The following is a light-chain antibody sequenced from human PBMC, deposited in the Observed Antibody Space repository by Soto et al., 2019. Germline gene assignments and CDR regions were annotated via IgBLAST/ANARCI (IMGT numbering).Light chain of an antibody. CDR1: SSDVGGYNY. Sequence: QSVLTQPASVSGSPGQSITISCTGTSSDVGGYNYVPWYQQHPGKAPKLMIYEVSNRPSGVSNRFSGSKSGNTASLTISGLQAEDEADYYCSSYTSSSTPLYVFGTGTKVTVL. CDR2: EVS. CDR3: SSYTSSSTPLYV. J-gene: IGLJ1*01. V-gene: IGLV2-14*01.